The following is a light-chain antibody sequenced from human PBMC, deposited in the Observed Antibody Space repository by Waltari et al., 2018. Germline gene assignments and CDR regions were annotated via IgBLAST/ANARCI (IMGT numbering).Light chain of an antibody. CDR3: QQCNTLPFA. V-gene: IGKV1D-12*01. J-gene: IGKJ4*01. CDR2: AAF. Sequence: DIKMTQSPSSVSASVGDTVTITCRASQSISAWLAWYQQKPGKAPKLLISAAFNLQSGVPSRFSGSRSGTDFSLTISSLQPEDFATYYCQQCNTLPFAFGGGTTVEIK. CDR1: QSISAW.